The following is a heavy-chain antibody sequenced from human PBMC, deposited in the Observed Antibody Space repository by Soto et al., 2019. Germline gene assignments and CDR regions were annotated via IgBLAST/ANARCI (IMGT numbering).Heavy chain of an antibody. D-gene: IGHD2-2*01. J-gene: IGHJ5*01. CDR1: GFTFSGYW. Sequence: PLGSLILSFVASGFTFSGYWMSWVRQAPGKGLEWVSNIKRDGSEEHYGYSVKVRFTISRDNAKNSVYLQMDSLRGDDSAVYYCARDPGHCSASIRGLGWFDXWGQGTLVTVSX. CDR2: IKRDGSEE. CDR3: ARDPGHCSASIRGLGWFDX. V-gene: IGHV3-7*03.